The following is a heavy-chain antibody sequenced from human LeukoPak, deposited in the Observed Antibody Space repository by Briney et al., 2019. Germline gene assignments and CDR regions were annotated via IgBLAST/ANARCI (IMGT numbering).Heavy chain of an antibody. D-gene: IGHD6-19*01. CDR3: ARDSSGWFDY. CDR2: INHSGST. CDR1: GGSISSSSYY. J-gene: IGHJ4*02. Sequence: SETLSLTCTVSGGSISSSSYYWSWIRQPPGKGLEWIGEINHSGSTNYNPSLKSRVTISVDTSKNQFSLKLSSVTAADTAVYYCARDSSGWFDYWGQGTLVTVSS. V-gene: IGHV4-39*07.